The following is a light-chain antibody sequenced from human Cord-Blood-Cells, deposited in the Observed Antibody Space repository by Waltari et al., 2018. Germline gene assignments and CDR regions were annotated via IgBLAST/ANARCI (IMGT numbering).Light chain of an antibody. V-gene: IGKV3-15*01. Sequence: EIVMTQSPATLSVSPGKRATLSCRASQSVSSNLAWYQQKPGQAPRLLIYGASTRATGIPARFSGSGSGTEFTLTISSLQYEDFAVYYCQQYNNWYSFGQGTKLEIK. CDR1: QSVSSN. CDR3: QQYNNWYS. J-gene: IGKJ2*03. CDR2: GAS.